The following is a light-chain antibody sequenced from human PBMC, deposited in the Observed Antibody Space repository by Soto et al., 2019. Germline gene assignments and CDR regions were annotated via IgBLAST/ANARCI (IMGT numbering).Light chain of an antibody. J-gene: IGLJ2*01. Sequence: QSVLTQPPSVSGAPGQRGTISCTGGSSNIGAGYDVHWYQQLPGTAPKLLIYGNSNRPSGVPDRFSGSKSGTSASLAITGLQAEDEADYYCQSYDSSLSGPVVFGGGTKLTVL. CDR2: GNS. CDR3: QSYDSSLSGPVV. V-gene: IGLV1-40*01. CDR1: SSNIGAGYD.